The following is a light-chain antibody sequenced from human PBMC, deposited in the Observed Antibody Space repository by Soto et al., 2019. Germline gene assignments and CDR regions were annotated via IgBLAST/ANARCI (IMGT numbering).Light chain of an antibody. CDR3: QQYNNWPPHT. V-gene: IGKV3D-15*01. J-gene: IGKJ2*01. CDR2: DAS. Sequence: EIVMTQSPAALSVSPGERATLSCRASQSVRSNLGWYQQKPGQAPRLLIYDASTRATGIPARFSGSGSGTEFTLPISSLESEDFAVYYCQQYNNWPPHTFGQGTKLEIK. CDR1: QSVRSN.